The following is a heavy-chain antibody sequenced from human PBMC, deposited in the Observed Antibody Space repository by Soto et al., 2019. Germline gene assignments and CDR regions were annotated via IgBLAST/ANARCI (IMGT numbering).Heavy chain of an antibody. J-gene: IGHJ4*02. Sequence: SETLSLTCTVSGGSISSSSYYWGWIRQPPGKGLEWIGSIYYSGSTYYNPSLKSRVTISVDTSKNQFSLKLSSVTAADTAVYYCAREPTFYFDYWGQGSPVTVSS. CDR2: IYYSGST. CDR1: GGSISSSSYY. V-gene: IGHV4-39*07. CDR3: AREPTFYFDY.